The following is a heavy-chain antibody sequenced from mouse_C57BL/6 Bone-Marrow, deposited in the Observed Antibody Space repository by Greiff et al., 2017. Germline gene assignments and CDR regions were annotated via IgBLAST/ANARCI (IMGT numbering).Heavy chain of an antibody. V-gene: IGHV1-76*01. CDR2: IYPGSGNT. J-gene: IGHJ4*01. CDR3: ARLVITTVVAGAMDY. CDR1: GYTFTDYY. D-gene: IGHD1-1*01. Sequence: VQLQQSGAELVRPGASVKLSCKASGYTFTDYYINWVKQRPGQGLEWIARIYPGSGNTYYNEKFKGKATLTAEKSSSTAYMQLSSLTSEDSAVYFCARLVITTVVAGAMDYWGQGTSVTVSS.